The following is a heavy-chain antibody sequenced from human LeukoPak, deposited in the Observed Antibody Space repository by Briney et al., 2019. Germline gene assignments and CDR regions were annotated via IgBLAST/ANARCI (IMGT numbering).Heavy chain of an antibody. CDR3: LPELGAKNYFDY. Sequence: GGSLRLSCAASGFTFSGHAMHWVRQAPGKGLELLAYISHNGSYQYHVDSVKGRFTVSRDNSKNTLYLQMNSLSAEDSAVYYCLPELGAKNYFDYWGQGTLVTVSS. J-gene: IGHJ4*02. CDR2: ISHNGSYQ. D-gene: IGHD1-14*01. V-gene: IGHV3-30*03. CDR1: GFTFSGHA.